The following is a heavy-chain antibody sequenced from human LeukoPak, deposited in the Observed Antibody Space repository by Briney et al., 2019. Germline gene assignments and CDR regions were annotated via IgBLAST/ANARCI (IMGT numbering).Heavy chain of an antibody. CDR2: ISGSAGST. V-gene: IGHV3-23*01. D-gene: IGHD6-13*01. J-gene: IGHJ4*02. CDR1: GFTFSNYA. CDR3: AQGGSDWYEVF. Sequence: PGGSLRLSCAASGFTFSNYAMTWVRQAPGKGLEWVSVISGSAGSTYYADSVKGRFTISRDNSKNTLYLQMNSLRAEDTAVYYCAQGGSDWYEVFWGQGTLVTVSS.